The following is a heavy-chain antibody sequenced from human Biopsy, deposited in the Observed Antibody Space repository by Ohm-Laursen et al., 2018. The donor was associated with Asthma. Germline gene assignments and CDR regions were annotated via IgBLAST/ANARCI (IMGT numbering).Heavy chain of an antibody. V-gene: IGHV1-2*06. D-gene: IGHD5-12*01. J-gene: IGHJ6*02. CDR1: GYTFINYA. CDR3: ARELLDIVAFDYYYYGMDV. Sequence: ASVKVSCKASGYTFINYAIHWVRQAPGQGLEWMGRINPNSGGTNYAQKFQGRVTMTRDTSISTAYMELSSLRSDDTAVYYCARELLDIVAFDYYYYGMDVWGQGTTVTVSS. CDR2: INPNSGGT.